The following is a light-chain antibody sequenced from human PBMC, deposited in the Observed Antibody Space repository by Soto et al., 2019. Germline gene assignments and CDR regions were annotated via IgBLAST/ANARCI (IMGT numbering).Light chain of an antibody. Sequence: EIVSTQSPTTLSLSPGERATLSCRASQSVSSYLAWYQQKPGQAPRLLIYDASNRATGIPARFSGSGSGTDVTLTTSSLEPGDFAVYYWQQRSNWPRCTFGPGTKVDIK. CDR1: QSVSSY. CDR2: DAS. V-gene: IGKV3-11*01. J-gene: IGKJ3*01. CDR3: QQRSNWPRCT.